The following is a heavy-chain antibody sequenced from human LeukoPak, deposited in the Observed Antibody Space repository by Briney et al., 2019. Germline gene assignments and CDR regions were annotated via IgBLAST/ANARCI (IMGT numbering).Heavy chain of an antibody. CDR1: GFTFSTYA. D-gene: IGHD6-13*01. V-gene: IGHV3-23*01. J-gene: IGHJ5*02. CDR2: ISGSGGYT. Sequence: GGSLRLSCAASGFTFSTYALSWVRQAPGKGLEWVSAISGSGGYTYYADSVKGRFTISRDNSKNTLYLQTNSLRAEDTAVYYCAKWGYSSSWSSTAWGQGTLVTVSS. CDR3: AKWGYSSSWSSTA.